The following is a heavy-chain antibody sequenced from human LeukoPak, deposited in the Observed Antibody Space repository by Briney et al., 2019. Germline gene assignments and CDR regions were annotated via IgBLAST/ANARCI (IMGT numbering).Heavy chain of an antibody. V-gene: IGHV1-46*01. CDR2: INPSSLGT. Sequence: SVKVSCKASGYTFTNYYMHWVRQAPGQGLEWMGVINPSSLGTTYAQRFQGRVTMTTDTSTSTVYMDLSSLRSEDTAVYYCARALRIETFGVRRYYYHAMNVWGQGTTVTVSS. CDR3: ARALRIETFGVRRYYYHAMNV. J-gene: IGHJ6*02. D-gene: IGHD3-3*01. CDR1: GYTFTNYY.